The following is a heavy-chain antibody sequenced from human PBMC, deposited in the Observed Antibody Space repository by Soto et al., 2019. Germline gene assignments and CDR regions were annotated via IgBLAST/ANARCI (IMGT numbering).Heavy chain of an antibody. V-gene: IGHV4-59*08. D-gene: IGHD4-17*01. Sequence: SETLSLTCTVSGGSISSYYWSWIRQPPGKGLEWIGYIYYSGSTNYNPSLKSRVTISVDTSKNQFSLKLSSVTAADTAVYYCASYGDYVLSWGQGTLVTVPQ. J-gene: IGHJ5*02. CDR2: IYYSGST. CDR1: GGSISSYY. CDR3: ASYGDYVLS.